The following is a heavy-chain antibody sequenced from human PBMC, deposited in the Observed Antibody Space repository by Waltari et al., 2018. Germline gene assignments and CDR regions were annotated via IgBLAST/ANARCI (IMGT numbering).Heavy chain of an antibody. Sequence: QGRLQQSGPGLVEPSQILSLTCVIPGETVSSNRAAWTWIRQSPSRGLEWLGRTYYRSKWFNQYAVSVKSRITINPDTSKNQFSLQLNSVTPEDTAVYYCARGNLYFDYWGQGTLVTVSS. CDR2: TYYRSKWFN. CDR3: ARGNLYFDY. J-gene: IGHJ4*02. CDR1: GETVSSNRAA. V-gene: IGHV6-1*01.